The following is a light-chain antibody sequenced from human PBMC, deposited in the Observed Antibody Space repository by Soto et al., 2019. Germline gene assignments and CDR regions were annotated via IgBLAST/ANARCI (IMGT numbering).Light chain of an antibody. CDR1: QNIRTY. J-gene: IGKJ1*01. CDR2: AAS. V-gene: IGKV1-39*01. CDR3: QKTLSVPRT. Sequence: DIDITQSPPFLSASVGDRVTITCRASQNIRTYLSWYQQKPGKAPTVLIYAASTLQRGVPSRFSGSTTGTDFTLTISSLQPEDCATYYCQKTLSVPRTFGLGTKVEIK.